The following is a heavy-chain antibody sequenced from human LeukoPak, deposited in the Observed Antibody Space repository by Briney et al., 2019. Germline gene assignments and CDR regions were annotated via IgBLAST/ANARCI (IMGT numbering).Heavy chain of an antibody. CDR2: IYYSGST. CDR1: GGSISSYY. Sequence: SETLSLTCAVSGGSISSYYWSWIRQPPGKGLEWIGYIYYSGSTNYNPSLKSRVTISVDTSKNQFSLKLGSVTAADTAVYYCARNAGYHYYYMDVWGKGTTVTVSS. J-gene: IGHJ6*03. CDR3: ARNAGYHYYYMDV. V-gene: IGHV4-59*01.